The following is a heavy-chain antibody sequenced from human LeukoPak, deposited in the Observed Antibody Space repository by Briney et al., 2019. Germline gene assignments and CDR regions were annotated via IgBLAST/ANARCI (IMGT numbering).Heavy chain of an antibody. CDR3: APLGDAFDI. V-gene: IGHV3-30*03. Sequence: GGSLRLSCAASGFTFSSYGMHWVRQAPGKGLEWVAVISYDGSNKYYADSVKGRFTISRDNSKNTLYLQMNSLRAEDAAVYYCAPLGDAFDIWGQGTMVTVSS. CDR1: GFTFSSYG. J-gene: IGHJ3*02. CDR2: ISYDGSNK.